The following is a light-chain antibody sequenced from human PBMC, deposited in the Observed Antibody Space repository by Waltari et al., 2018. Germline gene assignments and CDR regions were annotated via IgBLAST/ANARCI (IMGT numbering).Light chain of an antibody. CDR1: SSDVGSYTL. CDR3: CSYAGSSTFV. V-gene: IGLV2-23*02. Sequence: QSALTQPATVSGSPTQSITISCTGTSSDVGSYTLVSWYQQHPGRAPKLMIFDVNKRPSGIYNRFSGSKSGNTASLTISGLQAEDEADYYCCSYAGSSTFVFGGGTKLTVL. J-gene: IGLJ2*01. CDR2: DVN.